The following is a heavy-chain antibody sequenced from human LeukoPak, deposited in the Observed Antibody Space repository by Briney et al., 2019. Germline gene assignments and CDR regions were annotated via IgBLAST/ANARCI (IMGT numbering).Heavy chain of an antibody. V-gene: IGHV4-39*01. CDR1: GFTFSSYA. J-gene: IGHJ5*02. CDR3: ARFITILGNWFDP. Sequence: GSLRLSCAASGFTFSSYAMSWVRQPPGKGLEWIGSFYYSGSTYYNPSLKSRVTISVDTSKNQFSLKLSSVTAADTAVYYCARFITILGNWFDPWGQGTLVTVSS. D-gene: IGHD3-9*01. CDR2: FYYSGST.